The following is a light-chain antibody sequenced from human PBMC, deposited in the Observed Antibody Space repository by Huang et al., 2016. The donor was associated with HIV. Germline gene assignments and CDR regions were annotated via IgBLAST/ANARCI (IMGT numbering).Light chain of an antibody. Sequence: EIVMTQSPATLSVSPGERATLSCRASQSVSSNLAWYQQKPGQAPRLLIYGASTRATGIPARFSDSGSGTEFTLTISSLQSEDFAVYYCQQYIDWPPWTFGQGTKVEIK. V-gene: IGKV3-15*01. CDR2: GAS. CDR3: QQYIDWPPWT. CDR1: QSVSSN. J-gene: IGKJ1*01.